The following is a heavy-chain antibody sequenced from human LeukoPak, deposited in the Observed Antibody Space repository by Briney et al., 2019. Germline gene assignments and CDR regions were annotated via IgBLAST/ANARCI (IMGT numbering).Heavy chain of an antibody. CDR2: MSNDGSNK. V-gene: IGHV3-30*03. CDR3: ARDTTGYPDY. D-gene: IGHD6-13*01. J-gene: IGHJ4*02. Sequence: GGSLRLSCAASGFTFSYYVMHWVRQAPGKGLEGVAVMSNDGSNKYYADSVKGRFTISRDNSKNTLYLQMNSLRAEDTAVYYCARDTTGYPDYWGQGTLVTVSS. CDR1: GFTFSYYV.